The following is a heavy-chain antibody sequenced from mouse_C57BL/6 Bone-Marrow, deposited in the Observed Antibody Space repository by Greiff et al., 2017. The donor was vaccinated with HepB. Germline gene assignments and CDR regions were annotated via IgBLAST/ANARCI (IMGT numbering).Heavy chain of an antibody. CDR2: IWGVGST. Sequence: VQLQQSGPGLVAPSQSLSITCTVSGFSLTSYGVDWVRQSPGKGLEWLGVIWGVGSTNYNSALKSRLSISKDNSKSQVFLKMNSLQTDDTAMYYCATLIYYGYDGFAYWGQGTLVTVSA. J-gene: IGHJ3*01. V-gene: IGHV2-6*01. CDR1: GFSLTSYG. D-gene: IGHD2-2*01. CDR3: ATLIYYGYDGFAY.